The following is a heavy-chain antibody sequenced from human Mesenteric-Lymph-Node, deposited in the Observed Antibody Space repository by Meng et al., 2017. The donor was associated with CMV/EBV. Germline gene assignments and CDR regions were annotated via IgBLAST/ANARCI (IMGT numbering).Heavy chain of an antibody. CDR3: ARGYTIGYSRTYDY. CDR2: ISGSGGST. D-gene: IGHD2-21*01. CDR1: GFTFSSYA. V-gene: IGHV3-23*01. J-gene: IGHJ4*02. Sequence: GGSLRLSCAVSGFTFSSYAMSWVRQAPGKGLEWVSAISGSGGSTYYADSVKGRFTISRDNSKNTLYLQMNSLRAEDTAVYYCARGYTIGYSRTYDYWGQGTLVTVSS.